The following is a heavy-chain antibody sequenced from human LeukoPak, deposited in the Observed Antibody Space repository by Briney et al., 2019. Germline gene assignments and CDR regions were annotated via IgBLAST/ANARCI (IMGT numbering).Heavy chain of an antibody. Sequence: GGSLRLSCVASGFTFDDYAMHWVRQAPGKGLEWVSGISWNSGNIDYADSVKGRFTISRDNAKNSLYLQMNSLRAEDTALYSCAKLLMVRGVLSLNVFDYWGQGTLVTVSS. D-gene: IGHD3-10*01. CDR3: AKLLMVRGVLSLNVFDY. V-gene: IGHV3-9*01. CDR2: ISWNSGNI. J-gene: IGHJ4*02. CDR1: GFTFDDYA.